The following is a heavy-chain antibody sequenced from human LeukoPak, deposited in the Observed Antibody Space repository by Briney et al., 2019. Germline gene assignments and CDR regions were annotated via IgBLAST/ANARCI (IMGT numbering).Heavy chain of an antibody. CDR3: ARVQQLVRRTALFDY. CDR2: ISSSSSYI. CDR1: GFTFSSYS. V-gene: IGHV3-21*01. D-gene: IGHD6-13*01. Sequence: GGSLRLSCAASGFTFSSYSMNWVRQAPGKGLEWVSSISSSSSYIYYADSVKGRFTISRDNAKNSLYLQMNSLRAEDTAVYYCARVQQLVRRTALFDYWGQGTLVTVSS. J-gene: IGHJ4*02.